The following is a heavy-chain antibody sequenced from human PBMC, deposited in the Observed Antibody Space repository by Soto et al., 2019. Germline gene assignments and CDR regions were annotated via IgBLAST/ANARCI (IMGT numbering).Heavy chain of an antibody. J-gene: IGHJ6*03. Sequence: EVQLVESGGGLVKPGGSLRLSCAASGFTFSSYSMNWVRQAPGKGLEWVSSISSSSSYIYYADSVKGRFTISRDNAKNSLYLQMNSLRGEDTDVYYSARGVFGGVFRFFEWSDLNYMAVWGKGTTVTVSS. CDR1: GFTFSSYS. CDR2: ISSSSSYI. D-gene: IGHD3-3*01. CDR3: ARGVFGGVFRFFEWSDLNYMAV. V-gene: IGHV3-21*01.